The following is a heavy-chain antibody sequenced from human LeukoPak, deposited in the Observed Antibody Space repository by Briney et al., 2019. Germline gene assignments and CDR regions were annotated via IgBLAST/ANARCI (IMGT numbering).Heavy chain of an antibody. CDR2: IYYSGST. CDR1: GGSISSSSYY. V-gene: IGHV4-39*01. D-gene: IGHD3-22*01. Sequence: SETLSLTCTVSGGSISSSSYYWGWIRQPPGKGLEWIGSIYYSGSTYYNPSLKSRVTISVDTSKNQFSLKLSSVTAADTAVYYCASQYDSSGYYYFDYWGQGTLVTVSS. J-gene: IGHJ4*02. CDR3: ASQYDSSGYYYFDY.